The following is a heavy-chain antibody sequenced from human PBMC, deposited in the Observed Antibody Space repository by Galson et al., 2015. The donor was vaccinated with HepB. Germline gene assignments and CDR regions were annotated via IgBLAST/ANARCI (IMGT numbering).Heavy chain of an antibody. D-gene: IGHD3-22*01. J-gene: IGHJ4*02. V-gene: IGHV1-3*01. CDR1: GYIFTSYA. Sequence: SVKVSCKASGYIFTSYAMHWLRQAPGQRLEWMGWINPGNGNTDYSQKFQGRVTITRDTSATTAYMEMSSLKSEDTAVYYCARENYYDSSGTDDFWGQGTLVTVSS. CDR2: INPGNGNT. CDR3: ARENYYDSSGTDDF.